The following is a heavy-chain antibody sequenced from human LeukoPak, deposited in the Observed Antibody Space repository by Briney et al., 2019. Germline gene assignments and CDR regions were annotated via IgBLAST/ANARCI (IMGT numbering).Heavy chain of an antibody. J-gene: IGHJ4*02. D-gene: IGHD2-8*02. Sequence: ASVTVSFTSSAYTFTAYYIHWVRQDPGQGLEWMGWIDNNTGATKYAQKFQGSVTITRDTSTGTAYMELSSLISGDTALYYCASEAFCAGGSCNVQRVASWGPGTLVTVSS. CDR3: ASEAFCAGGSCNVQRVAS. V-gene: IGHV1-2*02. CDR2: IDNNTGAT. CDR1: AYTFTAYY.